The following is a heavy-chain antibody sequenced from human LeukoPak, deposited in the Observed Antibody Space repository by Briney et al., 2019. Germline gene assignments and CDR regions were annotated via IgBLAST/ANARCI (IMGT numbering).Heavy chain of an antibody. Sequence: GASVKVSCKASGYTFTSYDINWVRHATGQGLEWMGWMNPNSGNTGYAQKFQGRVAMTRNTSITTAYMELSSLRSEDTAVYYCARRLGRTAMVTRGGVRFNYGGQGTLVTVSS. V-gene: IGHV1-8*01. J-gene: IGHJ4*02. CDR3: ARRLGRTAMVTRGGVRFNY. CDR2: MNPNSGNT. D-gene: IGHD5-18*01. CDR1: GYTFTSYD.